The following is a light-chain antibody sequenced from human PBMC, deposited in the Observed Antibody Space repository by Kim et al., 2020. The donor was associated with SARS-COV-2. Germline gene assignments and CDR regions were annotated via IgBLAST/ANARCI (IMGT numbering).Light chain of an antibody. CDR3: QSYNRSNVV. Sequence: TLATACTRSGGSINDNIVQWYQQRPGGVPTAVIYEDDQRPSGVSDRFSGSIDNSSNSASLTISGLKTEDEADYYCQSYNRSNVVFGGGTQLTVL. V-gene: IGLV6-57*03. J-gene: IGLJ2*01. CDR2: EDD. CDR1: GGSINDNI.